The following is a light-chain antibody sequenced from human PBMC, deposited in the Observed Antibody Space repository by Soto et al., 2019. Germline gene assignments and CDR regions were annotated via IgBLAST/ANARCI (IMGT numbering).Light chain of an antibody. Sequence: DIPMTQSPSSVSASVGDRVTITCRASQDISNWLAWYQQTPGKAPKLLIYAASSLQSGIPTRFCGGGAGTNVTLTISSLRPEDFATYYCQQTNSFPPFTFGPGTKVDIK. V-gene: IGKV1-12*01. CDR3: QQTNSFPPFT. CDR1: QDISNW. CDR2: AAS. J-gene: IGKJ3*01.